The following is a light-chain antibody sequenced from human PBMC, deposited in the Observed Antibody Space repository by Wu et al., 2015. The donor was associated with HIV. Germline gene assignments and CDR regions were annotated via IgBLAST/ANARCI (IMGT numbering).Light chain of an antibody. V-gene: IGKV1-9*01. CDR2: AAS. CDR1: QGISSY. J-gene: IGKJ1*01. CDR3: QQLNSYPRT. Sequence: IQLTQSPSSLSASVGDRVTITCRASQGISSYLGWYQQKPGKAPKLLIYAASTLHSGVPSRFSGSGSGTDFTLSISSLQPEDFATYYCQQLNSYPRTFGQGT.